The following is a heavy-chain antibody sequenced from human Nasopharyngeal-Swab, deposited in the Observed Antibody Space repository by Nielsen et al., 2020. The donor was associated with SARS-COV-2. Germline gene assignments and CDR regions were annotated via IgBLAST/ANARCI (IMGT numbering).Heavy chain of an antibody. Sequence: GESLKIFCAASGFTFSSYSMNWVRQAPGKGLEWVSYISSSSSTIYYADSVKGRFTISRDNAKNSLYLQMNSLRAEDTAVYYCARDLIYDFWSGYYTPSYYYGMDVWGQGTTVTVSS. CDR3: ARDLIYDFWSGYYTPSYYYGMDV. D-gene: IGHD3-3*01. CDR2: ISSSSSTI. V-gene: IGHV3-48*04. J-gene: IGHJ6*02. CDR1: GFTFSSYS.